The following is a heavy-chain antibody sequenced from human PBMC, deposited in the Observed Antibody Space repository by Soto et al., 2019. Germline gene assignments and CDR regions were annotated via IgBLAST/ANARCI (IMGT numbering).Heavy chain of an antibody. J-gene: IGHJ6*02. CDR2: ISYDGSNK. CDR1: GFTFSSYG. Sequence: QVQLVESGGGVVQPGGSLRLSCAASGFTFSSYGMHWVRQAPGKGLEWVAVISYDGSNKYYADSVKGRFTISRDNSKNTMYLQMNSLRAEHTVVYYCAKDLGRWLLGYYCGMDVWGQGTTVTVSS. D-gene: IGHD2-21*02. CDR3: AKDLGRWLLGYYCGMDV. V-gene: IGHV3-30*18.